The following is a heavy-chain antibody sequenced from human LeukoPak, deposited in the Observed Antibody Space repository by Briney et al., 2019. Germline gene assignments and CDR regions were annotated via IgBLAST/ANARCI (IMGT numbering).Heavy chain of an antibody. CDR3: ARRHYGSALRDY. CDR2: ICYSGST. CDR1: GGSITSSTYC. V-gene: IGHV4-39*01. D-gene: IGHD3-10*01. Sequence: SETLSLTCTVSGGSITSSTYCWGWIRQPPGKGLEWIGSICYSGSTSYNPSLKSRVTISVDTSKNQFSLKLSSVTAADTAVYYCARRHYGSALRDYWGQGTLVTVSS. J-gene: IGHJ4*02.